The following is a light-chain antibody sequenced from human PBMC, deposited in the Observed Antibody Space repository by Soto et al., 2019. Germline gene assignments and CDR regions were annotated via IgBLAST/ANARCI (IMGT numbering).Light chain of an antibody. J-gene: IGKJ2*01. CDR3: QQYDNLPSYT. Sequence: DIQMTQSPSSLSASVGDRVTITCRASQSISSYLNWYQQKPGKAPKLLIYDASNLKTGVPSRFSGSGSGTDFTFTISSLQPEDIATYYCQQYDNLPSYTFGQGTKLEIK. V-gene: IGKV1-33*01. CDR1: QSISSY. CDR2: DAS.